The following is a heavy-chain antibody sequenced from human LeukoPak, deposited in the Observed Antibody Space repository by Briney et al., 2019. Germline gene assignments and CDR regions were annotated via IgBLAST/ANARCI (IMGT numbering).Heavy chain of an antibody. CDR1: GGSISSGGYY. CDR3: AREASSDPRLSSYFPDV. J-gene: IGHJ6*04. Sequence: PSQTLSLTCTVSGGSISSGGYYWSWIRQHPGKGLEWIGYIHYSGMTNYNPSLKSRATLSVDTSTNQFSLKLTSVTAADTAFYFCAREASSDPRLSSYFPDVWGEGTAVTVSS. CDR2: IHYSGMT. V-gene: IGHV4-61*08. D-gene: IGHD1-26*01.